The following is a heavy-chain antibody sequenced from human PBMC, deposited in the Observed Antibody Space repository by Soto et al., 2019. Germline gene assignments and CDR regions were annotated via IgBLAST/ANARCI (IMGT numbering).Heavy chain of an antibody. D-gene: IGHD2-2*02. Sequence: KVSCKASGGTFSSYAISWVRQAPGQGLEWMGGIIPIFGTANYAQKFQGRVTITADKSTSTAYMELSSLRSEDTAVYYCARESVVVPAAILGSRTRGAFDIWGQGTMVTVSS. J-gene: IGHJ3*02. CDR1: GGTFSSYA. V-gene: IGHV1-69*06. CDR2: IIPIFGTA. CDR3: ARESVVVPAAILGSRTRGAFDI.